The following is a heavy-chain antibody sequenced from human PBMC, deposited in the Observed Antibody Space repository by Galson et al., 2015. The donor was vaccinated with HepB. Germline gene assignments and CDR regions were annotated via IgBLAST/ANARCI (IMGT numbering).Heavy chain of an antibody. CDR2: IVVGSGNT. V-gene: IGHV1-58*02. J-gene: IGHJ4*02. Sequence: SVKVSCKASGFTFTSSAMQWVRQARGQRLEWIGWIVVGSGNTNYAQKFQERVTITRDMSTSTAYMELSSLRSEDTAVYYCAATNYDILTGSWDDWGQGTLVTVSS. CDR3: AATNYDILTGSWDD. CDR1: GFTFTSSA. D-gene: IGHD3-9*01.